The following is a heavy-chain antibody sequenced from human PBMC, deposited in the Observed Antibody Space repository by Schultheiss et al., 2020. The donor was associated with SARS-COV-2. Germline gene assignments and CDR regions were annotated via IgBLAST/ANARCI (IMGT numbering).Heavy chain of an antibody. Sequence: GESLKISCAASGFTFSSYWIGWVRQMPGKGLEWMGIIYPGDSDTRYSPSFQGQVTISADKSISTAYLQWSSLKASDTAMYYCAGTGAEGAFDIWGQGTMVTVSS. V-gene: IGHV5-51*01. CDR1: GFTFSSYW. CDR3: AGTGAEGAFDI. J-gene: IGHJ3*02. CDR2: IYPGDSDT.